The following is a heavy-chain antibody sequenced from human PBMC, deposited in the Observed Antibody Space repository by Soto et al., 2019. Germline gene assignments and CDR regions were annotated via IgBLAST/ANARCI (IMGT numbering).Heavy chain of an antibody. D-gene: IGHD3-22*01. CDR2: ISGRGGST. CDR3: ANVRISMILVVIKGNDDFDI. Sequence: EVQLLESGGGLVQPGGSLRLSCAASGFTFSSYAMSWVRQAPGKGMEWVSAISGRGGSTYYADSVNGRFTISRDNSKNTLWPQRDCMRCEDTAVYYCANVRISMILVVIKGNDDFDICRQGTMVTVSS. CDR1: GFTFSSYA. V-gene: IGHV3-23*01. J-gene: IGHJ3*02.